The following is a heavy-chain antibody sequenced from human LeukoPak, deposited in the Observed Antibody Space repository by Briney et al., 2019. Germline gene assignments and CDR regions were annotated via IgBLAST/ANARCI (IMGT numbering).Heavy chain of an antibody. Sequence: GGSLRLSCAASGFTFSSYSMNWVRQAPGKGLEWVSSISSSSSYIYYADSVKGRFTISRDNAKNSLYLQMNCLRAEDTAVYYCARAKDGDYGPGDFWGQGALVTVSS. CDR1: GFTFSSYS. CDR2: ISSSSSYI. CDR3: ARAKDGDYGPGDF. D-gene: IGHD4-17*01. V-gene: IGHV3-21*01. J-gene: IGHJ4*02.